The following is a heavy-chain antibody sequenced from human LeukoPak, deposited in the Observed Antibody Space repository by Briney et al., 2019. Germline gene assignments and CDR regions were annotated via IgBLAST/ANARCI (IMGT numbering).Heavy chain of an antibody. V-gene: IGHV3-21*06. CDR3: ARYTGTTGTTYHYYGVDV. J-gene: IGHJ6*02. D-gene: IGHD1-1*01. CDR1: GFTFSTYS. CDR2: ISSSSDYI. Sequence: GGSLRLSCAASGFTFSTYSMNWVRQAPGKGLEWVSSISSSSDYIYSAASVKGRFTISRDNAKSSLYLQMNSLRAEDTAVYYCARYTGTTGTTYHYYGVDVWGQGTTVTVSS.